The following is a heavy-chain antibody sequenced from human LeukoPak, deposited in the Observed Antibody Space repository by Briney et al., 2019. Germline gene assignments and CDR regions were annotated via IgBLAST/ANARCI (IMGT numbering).Heavy chain of an antibody. CDR1: GFTFSTYA. CDR2: ISSGGTDE. Sequence: PGRSLRLSCAASGFTFSTYAMHWVRQAPGKGLEWVSLISSGGTDEYYADSVKGRFTTSRDNSKNTLYLQLNSLRAEDTAVYYCARDSTYYYDSGSSGPHYFDNWGQGTLVTVSS. D-gene: IGHD3-10*01. V-gene: IGHV3-30-3*01. J-gene: IGHJ4*02. CDR3: ARDSTYYYDSGSSGPHYFDN.